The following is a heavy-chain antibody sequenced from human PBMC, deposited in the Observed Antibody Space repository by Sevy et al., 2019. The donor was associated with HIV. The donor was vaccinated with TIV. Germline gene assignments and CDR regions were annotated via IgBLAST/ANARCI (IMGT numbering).Heavy chain of an antibody. Sequence: GGSLRLSCLASGFTFSNYAMSWVRQAPGKGLEWVSAISGSGDTTYYADSVEGRFTISRENSKNTMYLQMSRLSAEDTAVYYCANGMYNCGWYAPAYFDNWGQGTLVTVSS. CDR3: ANGMYNCGWYAPAYFDN. V-gene: IGHV3-23*01. D-gene: IGHD6-19*01. CDR2: ISGSGDTT. J-gene: IGHJ4*02. CDR1: GFTFSNYA.